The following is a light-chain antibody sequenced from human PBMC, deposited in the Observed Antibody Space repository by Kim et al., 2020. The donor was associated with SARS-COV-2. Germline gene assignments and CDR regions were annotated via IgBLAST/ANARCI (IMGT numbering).Light chain of an antibody. J-gene: IGKJ2*01. V-gene: IGKV1-5*03. CDR2: QAS. Sequence: DIQMTQSPSTLSASVGDRVTITCRASQIIDTFLAWYQQKPGKAPNLLIYQASNLQIGVPSRFSGSGSGAEFTLTISSLQPDDFATYYCQHYIRFPYTFAQRTNLEI. CDR3: QHYIRFPYT. CDR1: QIIDTF.